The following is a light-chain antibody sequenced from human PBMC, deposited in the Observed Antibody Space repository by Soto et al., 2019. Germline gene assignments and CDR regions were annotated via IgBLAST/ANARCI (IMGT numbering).Light chain of an antibody. CDR1: QSVSSSY. CDR2: GAS. CDR3: QQYGSSPWT. J-gene: IGKJ1*01. V-gene: IGKV3-20*01. Sequence: EIVLTQSPGTLSSSPGERATLSCRASQSVSSSYLAWYQQKPGQAPRLLIYGASTRATGIPDRFSGSGSGTDFTLTIGRLEPEDFAVYYCQQYGSSPWTFGQGTKVDIK.